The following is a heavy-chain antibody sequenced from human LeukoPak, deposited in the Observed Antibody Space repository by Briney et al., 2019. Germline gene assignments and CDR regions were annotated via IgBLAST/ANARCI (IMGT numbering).Heavy chain of an antibody. CDR1: GGSISSYY. Sequence: SETLSLTCTVSGGSISSYYWSWMRQPPGKGLEWIGYIYYSGSTNYNPSLKSRVTISVDTSKNQFSLKLSSVTAADTAVYYCARHSGGYNLNYFDYWGQGTLVTISS. CDR3: ARHSGGYNLNYFDY. CDR2: IYYSGST. D-gene: IGHD5-24*01. J-gene: IGHJ4*02. V-gene: IGHV4-59*08.